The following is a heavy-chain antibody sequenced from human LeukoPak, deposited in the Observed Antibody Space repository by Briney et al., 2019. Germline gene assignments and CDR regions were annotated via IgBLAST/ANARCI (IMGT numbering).Heavy chain of an antibody. V-gene: IGHV3-48*03. Sequence: GGSLRLSCAASGFTFRSSEMNWVRQAPGKGLEWVSYIGNIGNTMYADSVKGGFTISRDNAKDSLYLQMNSLRAEDTAVYYCAREGSVPSGWSFFDYWGRGALVTVSS. J-gene: IGHJ4*02. CDR2: IGNIGNTM. D-gene: IGHD2-15*01. CDR1: GFTFRSSE. CDR3: AREGSVPSGWSFFDY.